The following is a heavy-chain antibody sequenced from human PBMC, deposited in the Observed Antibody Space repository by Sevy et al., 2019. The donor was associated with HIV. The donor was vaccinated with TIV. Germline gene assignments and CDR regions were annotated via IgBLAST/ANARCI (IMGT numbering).Heavy chain of an antibody. CDR1: GFTFSKYG. V-gene: IGHV3-30*18. J-gene: IGHJ3*02. D-gene: IGHD1-26*01. CDR2: ISYDGGNK. CDR3: AKPGKFSGSYLDAFDI. Sequence: GGSLRLSCAASGFTFSKYGMHWVRQAPGKGLEWVAVISYDGGNKYYADSVKGRFTISKDNFKNTLYLQMNSVRAEDTAIYYCAKPGKFSGSYLDAFDIWGQGTMVTVSS.